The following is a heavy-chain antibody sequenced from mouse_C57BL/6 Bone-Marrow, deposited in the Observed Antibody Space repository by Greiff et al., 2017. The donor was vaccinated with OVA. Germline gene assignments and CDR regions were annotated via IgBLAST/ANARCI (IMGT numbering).Heavy chain of an antibody. CDR2: IYPGNSDT. V-gene: IGHV1-5*01. CDR3: TRWSYSNYAWFAY. CDR1: GYTFTSYW. Sequence: EVQLQQSGTVLARPGASVKMSCKTSGYTFTSYWMPCFPPIPAPVLSLIGAIYPGNSDTSYNQKFKGKAKLTAVTSASTAYMELSSLTNEDSAVYYCTRWSYSNYAWFAYWGQGTLVTVSA. D-gene: IGHD2-5*01. J-gene: IGHJ3*01.